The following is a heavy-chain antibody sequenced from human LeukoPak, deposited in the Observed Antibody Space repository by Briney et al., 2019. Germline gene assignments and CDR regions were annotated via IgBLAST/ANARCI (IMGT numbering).Heavy chain of an antibody. Sequence: SQTLSLTCAISRDSVSSNSVTWNWIRQSPSRGLEWLGRTYCRSTWYNDYAVSVRGRITVNPDTSKNQFSLHLNSVTPEDTAVYYCARRLTQYDCFDPWGQGILVTVSS. CDR1: RDSVSSNSVT. V-gene: IGHV6-1*01. CDR2: TYCRSTWYN. CDR3: ARRLTQYDCFDP. D-gene: IGHD2-2*01. J-gene: IGHJ5*02.